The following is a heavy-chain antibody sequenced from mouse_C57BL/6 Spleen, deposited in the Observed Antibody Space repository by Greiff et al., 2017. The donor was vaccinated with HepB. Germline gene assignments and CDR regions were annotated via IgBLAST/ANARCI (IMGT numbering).Heavy chain of an antibody. D-gene: IGHD1-1*01. CDR1: GYTFTSYW. J-gene: IGHJ2*01. V-gene: IGHV1-59*01. CDR3: ARPYGSSVYYFDY. CDR2: IDPSDSYT. Sequence: QVQLQQPGAELVRPGTSVKLSCKASGYTFTSYWMHWVKQRPGQGLEWIGVIDPSDSYTNYNQKFKGEATLTVDTSSSTAYMQLSSLTSEDSAVYYCARPYGSSVYYFDYWGQGTTLTVSS.